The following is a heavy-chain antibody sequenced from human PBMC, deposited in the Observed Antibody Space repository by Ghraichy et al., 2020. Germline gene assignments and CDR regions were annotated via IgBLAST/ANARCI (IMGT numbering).Heavy chain of an antibody. Sequence: GSLRLSCAVYGVSFTGHYLTWIRQSPGKGLEWIGEYNHIGGIKYNPSLSGRVSISLDTSNREVSLKVSPVSAADTAVYYCVTSKWFGIFPDYWGQGTLVTVSS. CDR1: GVSFTGHY. J-gene: IGHJ4*02. D-gene: IGHD3-10*01. CDR2: YNHIGGI. V-gene: IGHV4-34*01. CDR3: VTSKWFGIFPDY.